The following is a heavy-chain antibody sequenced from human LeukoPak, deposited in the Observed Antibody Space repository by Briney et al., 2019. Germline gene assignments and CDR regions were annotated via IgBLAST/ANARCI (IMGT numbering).Heavy chain of an antibody. CDR2: IIPILDIA. CDR3: ARSPSYGSGSNYPRGAFDI. Sequence: ASVKVSCKASGGTFSNYAISWVRQAPGQGLEWIGRIIPILDIANYAQKLQGRVTITADKSTITAYMELSSLRSEDTAVYYCARSPSYGSGSNYPRGAFDIWGQGTMVTVSS. CDR1: GGTFSNYA. V-gene: IGHV1-69*04. J-gene: IGHJ3*02. D-gene: IGHD3-10*01.